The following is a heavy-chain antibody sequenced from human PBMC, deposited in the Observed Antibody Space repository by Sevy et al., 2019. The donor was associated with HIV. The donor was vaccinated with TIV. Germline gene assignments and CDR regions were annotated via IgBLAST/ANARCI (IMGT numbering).Heavy chain of an antibody. CDR1: GGFISSSIYY. CDR2: IYYTGST. D-gene: IGHD3-3*01. CDR3: ATHYDFWSGYKNNWLDP. Sequence: SETLSLTCTVSGGFISSSIYYWAWIRQPPGQGLEWIGSIYYTGSTYYNPSLKSRVAISVDTSKKQFLLELTSVTVAETAVYYCATHYDFWSGYKNNWLDPWGQGTLVTVSS. J-gene: IGHJ5*02. V-gene: IGHV4-39*01.